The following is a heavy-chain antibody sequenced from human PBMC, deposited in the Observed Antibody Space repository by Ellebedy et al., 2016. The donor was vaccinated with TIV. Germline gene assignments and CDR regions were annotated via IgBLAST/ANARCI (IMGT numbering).Heavy chain of an antibody. Sequence: GESLKISCVASGFTFSTHGMHWVRQAPGKGLEWVAFKRFDGRMEYNRDSVKGRFIISRDVSKNTLFLQMNRLRAEDTAIYYCTRETNPSPGAVAGTGFDCWGQGALVIVSS. CDR3: TRETNPSPGAVAGTGFDC. D-gene: IGHD6-19*01. CDR2: KRFDGRME. J-gene: IGHJ4*02. V-gene: IGHV3-30*02. CDR1: GFTFSTHG.